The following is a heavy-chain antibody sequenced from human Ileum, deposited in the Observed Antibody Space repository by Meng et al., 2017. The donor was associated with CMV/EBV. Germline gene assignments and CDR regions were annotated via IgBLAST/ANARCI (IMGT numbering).Heavy chain of an antibody. V-gene: IGHV3-74*03. CDR3: VRDMRYDNVPSFDY. CDR2: ITGDGANA. Sequence: GESLKISCAASGFHFSSLWMHWVRQAPGKGLVWVSRITGDGANAAYADSVKGRFTISRDNARNTLNLQMNSLRAEDTAVYYCVRDMRYDNVPSFDYWGRGKLVNGAS. J-gene: IGHJ4*02. CDR1: GFHFSSLW. D-gene: IGHD3-16*01.